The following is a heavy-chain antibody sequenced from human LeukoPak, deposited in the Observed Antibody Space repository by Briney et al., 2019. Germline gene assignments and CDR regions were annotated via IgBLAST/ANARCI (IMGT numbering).Heavy chain of an antibody. CDR3: ARVDYYDSSGLFDY. D-gene: IGHD3-22*01. CDR1: GYTFTGYY. Sequence: ASVKVSCKASGYTFTGYYMHWVRQAPGQGLEWMGWINPNSGGTNYAQKFQGRVTMIRDTSISTAYMELSRLRSDDTAVYYCARVDYYDSSGLFDYWGQGTLVTVSS. V-gene: IGHV1-2*02. J-gene: IGHJ4*02. CDR2: INPNSGGT.